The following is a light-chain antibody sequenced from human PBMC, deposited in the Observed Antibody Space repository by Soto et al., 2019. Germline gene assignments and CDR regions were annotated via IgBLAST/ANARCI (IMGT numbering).Light chain of an antibody. CDR3: SSYTSGSTLV. Sequence: QSVLTQPASVSGSPGQSITISCTATSSDVGDYKYVSWYQQYTGKAPKLMIYEVFNRPSGVSNRFSGSKSGYTASLIISGLQAEDEADYYCSSYTSGSTLVFGGGTKLTVL. CDR1: SSDVGDYKY. J-gene: IGLJ2*01. CDR2: EVF. V-gene: IGLV2-14*01.